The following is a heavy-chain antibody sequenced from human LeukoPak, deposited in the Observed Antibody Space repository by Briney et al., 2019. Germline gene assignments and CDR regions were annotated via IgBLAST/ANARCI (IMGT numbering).Heavy chain of an antibody. V-gene: IGHV5-51*01. CDR1: GYSFTSYW. CDR3: ARRRGLAVAGPSLPGYFDY. CDR2: IYPGDSDT. Sequence: GESLKISCKGSGYSFTSYWIGWVRQMPGKGLEWMGIIYPGDSDTRYSPSFQGQVTISADKSISTAYLQWSSLKASDTAMYYCARRRGLAVAGPSLPGYFDYWGQGTLVTSSS. J-gene: IGHJ4*02. D-gene: IGHD6-19*01.